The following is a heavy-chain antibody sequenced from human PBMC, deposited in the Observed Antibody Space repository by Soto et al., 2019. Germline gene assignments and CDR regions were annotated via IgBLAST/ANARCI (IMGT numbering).Heavy chain of an antibody. J-gene: IGHJ6*02. CDR3: ARESRLWSGSEYYYYGMDV. Sequence: ASVKVSCKASGYTFTSYYMHWVRRAPGQGLEWMGIINPSGGSTSYAQKFQGRVTMTRDTSTSTVYMELSSLRSEDTAVYYCARESRLWSGSEYYYYGMDVWGQGTTVTVSS. D-gene: IGHD3-3*01. CDR1: GYTFTSYY. CDR2: INPSGGST. V-gene: IGHV1-46*01.